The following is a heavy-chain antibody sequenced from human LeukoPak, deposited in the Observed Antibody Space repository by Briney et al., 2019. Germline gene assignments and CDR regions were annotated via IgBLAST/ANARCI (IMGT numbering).Heavy chain of an antibody. CDR3: ARDTSATAMLYFDY. CDR1: GYTFTGYY. D-gene: IGHD2-2*01. CDR2: INPNSGGT. Sequence: ASVKASCKAFGYTFTGYYMHWVRQAAGHGLEWMGWINPNSGGTNYAQKFQGRVTMTRDTSISTAYMELSRLRSDDTAVYYCARDTSATAMLYFDYWGQGTLVTVSS. V-gene: IGHV1-2*02. J-gene: IGHJ4*02.